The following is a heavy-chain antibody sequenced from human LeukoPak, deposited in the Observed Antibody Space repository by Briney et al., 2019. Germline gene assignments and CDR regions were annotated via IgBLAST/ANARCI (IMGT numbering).Heavy chain of an antibody. D-gene: IGHD3-22*01. Sequence: PGGSLRLSCAASGFTFSGSAMHWVRQASGKGLEWVGRIRSKANSYAKAYAASVKGRFTISRDDSKNTAYLQMNSLKTEDTAVYYCTRQNYYDSSGSYWGQGTLVTVSS. V-gene: IGHV3-73*01. CDR3: TRQNYYDSSGSY. CDR2: IRSKANSYAK. CDR1: GFTFSGSA. J-gene: IGHJ4*02.